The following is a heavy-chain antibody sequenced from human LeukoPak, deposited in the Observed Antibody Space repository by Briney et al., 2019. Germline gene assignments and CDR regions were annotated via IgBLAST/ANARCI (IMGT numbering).Heavy chain of an antibody. V-gene: IGHV3-33*01. CDR2: IWYDGSNK. Sequence: GGFLRLSCAASGFTFSSYGMHWVRQAPGKGLEWVAVIWYDGSNKYYADSVKGRFTISRDNSKNTLYLQMNSLRAEDTAVYYCAREGGRSHTYYFDYWGQGTLVTVSS. CDR3: AREGGRSHTYYFDY. CDR1: GFTFSSYG. J-gene: IGHJ4*02.